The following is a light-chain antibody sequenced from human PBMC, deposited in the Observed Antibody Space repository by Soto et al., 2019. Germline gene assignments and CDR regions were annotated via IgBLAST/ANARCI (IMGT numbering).Light chain of an antibody. CDR2: AAS. CDR3: QQYYSYPFA. CDR1: QGISSY. V-gene: IGKV1-8*01. Sequence: AIRMTQSPSSLSASTGDRVTITCRASQGISSYLANYQQKPGKAPKLLICAASTLQSGVPSRFSGSGSGTDFTLTIGCLQSEDFPTYYCQQYYSYPFAFGQGTRLEIK. J-gene: IGKJ5*01.